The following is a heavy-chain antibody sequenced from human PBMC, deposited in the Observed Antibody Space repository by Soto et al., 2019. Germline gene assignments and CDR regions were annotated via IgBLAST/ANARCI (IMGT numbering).Heavy chain of an antibody. J-gene: IGHJ6*02. CDR1: GFTFRSYG. V-gene: IGHV3-30*18. CDR3: AKVSSDRGYYFYGMDV. CDR2: ISYDGSDR. D-gene: IGHD3-10*01. Sequence: QVQLVESGGGVVQPGRSLRLSCAASGFTFRSYGMHWVRQAPGKRLEWVAVISYDGSDRYYADSVKGRFTIARDNSKNTLYLQMNSLRAEDTAVYYCAKVSSDRGYYFYGMDVWGQGTTVTVSS.